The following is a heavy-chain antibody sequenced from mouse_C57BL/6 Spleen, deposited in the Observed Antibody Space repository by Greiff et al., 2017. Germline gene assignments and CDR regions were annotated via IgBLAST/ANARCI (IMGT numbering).Heavy chain of an antibody. CDR3: ARDYYGSNWYFDV. CDR2: ISDGGSYT. J-gene: IGHJ1*03. CDR1: GFTFSSYA. V-gene: IGHV5-4*01. D-gene: IGHD1-1*01. Sequence: DVMLVESGGGLVKPGGSLKLSCAASGFTFSSYAMSWVRQTPEKRLEWVATISDGGSYTYYPDNVKGRFTIYRDNAKNNLYLQMSHLKSEDTAMYYCARDYYGSNWYFDVWGTGTTVTVSS.